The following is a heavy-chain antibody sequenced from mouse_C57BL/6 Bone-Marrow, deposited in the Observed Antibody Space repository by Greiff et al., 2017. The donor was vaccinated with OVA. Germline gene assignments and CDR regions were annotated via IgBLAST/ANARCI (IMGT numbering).Heavy chain of an antibody. CDR2: ISDGGSYT. D-gene: IGHD1-1*01. CDR1: GFTFSSYA. J-gene: IGHJ4*01. CDR3: ARDRGYYGSSEDLYAMDY. Sequence: EVQVVESGGGLVKPGGSLKLSCAASGFTFSSYAMYWVRQTPEKRLEWVATISDGGSYTYYPDNVKGRFTISRDNAKHNLYLQMSHLKSEDTAMYYCARDRGYYGSSEDLYAMDYWGQGTSVTVSS. V-gene: IGHV5-4*01.